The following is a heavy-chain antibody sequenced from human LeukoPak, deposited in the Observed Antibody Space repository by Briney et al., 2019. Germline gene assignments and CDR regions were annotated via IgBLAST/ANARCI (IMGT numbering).Heavy chain of an antibody. Sequence: GASVKVSCKASGYTFTGYYMHWVRQAPGQGLEWMGWINPSGGSTSYAQKFQGRVTMTRDTSTSTVYMELSSLRSEDTAVYYCARVVERPYYFDYWGQGTLVTVSS. J-gene: IGHJ4*02. V-gene: IGHV1-46*01. CDR3: ARVVERPYYFDY. CDR1: GYTFTGYY. CDR2: INPSGGST.